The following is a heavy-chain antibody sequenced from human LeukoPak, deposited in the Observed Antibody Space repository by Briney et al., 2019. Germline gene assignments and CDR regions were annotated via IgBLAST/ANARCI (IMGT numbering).Heavy chain of an antibody. D-gene: IGHD2-21*02. CDR3: ARVTPIKIFDY. CDR1: GYTFTDFW. CDR2: IYPGDSDT. V-gene: IGHV5-51*01. J-gene: IGHJ4*02. Sequence: GESLKISCKASGYTFTDFWIGWVRQMPGKGLEWMGIIYPGDSDTRYSPSFEGQVTISADKSIATAYLQWSSLKASDTATYFCARVTPIKIFDYWGQGTLATVSS.